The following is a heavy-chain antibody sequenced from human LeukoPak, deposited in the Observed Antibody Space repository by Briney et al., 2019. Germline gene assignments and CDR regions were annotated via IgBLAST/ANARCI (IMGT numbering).Heavy chain of an antibody. V-gene: IGHV3-21*06. D-gene: IGHD5-12*01. CDR3: ARAWGPHRGYPDHFDS. Sequence: PGGSLRLSCAASGFTFTSYAMTWVRQTPEKGLEWVSSISTTSYYIYYADSMKGRFTISRDNAQNSLFLEIHSLRADDTAVYYCARAWGPHRGYPDHFDSWGQGTLVTVSS. CDR2: ISTTSYYI. CDR1: GFTFTSYA. J-gene: IGHJ4*02.